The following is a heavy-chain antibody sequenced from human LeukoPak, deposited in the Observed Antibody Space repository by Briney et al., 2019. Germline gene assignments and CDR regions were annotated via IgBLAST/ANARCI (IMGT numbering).Heavy chain of an antibody. J-gene: IGHJ4*02. Sequence: PSETLSLTCAVYGGSFSGYYWNWIRQPPGKGLEWIGYIYYSGSTFYNPSLVSRVTISVDTSKNQFSLKLSSVTTPDTAMYYCARVPTGYYPFDYWGQGTLVTVSS. D-gene: IGHD3-9*01. CDR3: ARVPTGYYPFDY. V-gene: IGHV4-30-4*01. CDR2: IYYSGST. CDR1: GGSFSGYY.